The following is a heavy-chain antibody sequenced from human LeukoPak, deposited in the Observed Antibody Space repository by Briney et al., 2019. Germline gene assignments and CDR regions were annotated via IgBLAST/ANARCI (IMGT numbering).Heavy chain of an antibody. Sequence: PGGSLRLSCVASGFTFSSHGMNWVRQAPGKGLEWVSGIIPSGHTTYYADSVKGRFTISRDNSKNTLYLQMNSLRAEDTAVYYCAKDRSLFAAGTVFWFDPWGQGTLVTVSS. CDR3: AKDRSLFAAGTVFWFDP. CDR2: IIPSGHTT. D-gene: IGHD6-13*01. V-gene: IGHV3-23*01. CDR1: GFTFSSHG. J-gene: IGHJ5*02.